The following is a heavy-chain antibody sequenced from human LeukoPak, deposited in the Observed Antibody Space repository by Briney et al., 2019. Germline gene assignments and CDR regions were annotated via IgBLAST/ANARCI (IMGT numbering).Heavy chain of an antibody. D-gene: IGHD3-22*01. CDR2: IRYDGSNK. V-gene: IGHV3-30*02. CDR1: GFTFSSYG. J-gene: IGHJ4*02. CDR3: AKDLVDGITMIVVATLGPAY. Sequence: GGSLRLSCAASGFTFSSYGMHWVRQAPGKGLEWVAFIRYDGSNKYYADSVKGRFTISRDNSKNTLYLQMNSLRAEDTAVYYCAKDLVDGITMIVVATLGPAYWGQGTLVTVSS.